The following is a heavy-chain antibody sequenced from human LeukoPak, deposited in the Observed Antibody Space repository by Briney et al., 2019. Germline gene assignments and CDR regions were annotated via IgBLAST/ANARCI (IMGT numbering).Heavy chain of an antibody. CDR3: ARVVVVTAIRPYWFDY. V-gene: IGHV4-34*01. J-gene: IGHJ4*02. CDR2: INHSGST. CDR1: GFTFSNYA. D-gene: IGHD2-21*02. Sequence: GSLRLSCAASGFTFSNYAMHWVRQPPGKGLEWIGEINHSGSTNYNPSLKSRVTISVDTSKNQFSLKLSSVTAADTAVYYCARVVVVTAIRPYWFDYWGQGTLVTVSS.